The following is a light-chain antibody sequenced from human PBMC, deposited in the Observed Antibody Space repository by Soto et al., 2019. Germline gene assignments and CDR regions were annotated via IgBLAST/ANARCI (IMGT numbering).Light chain of an antibody. CDR2: AAS. Sequence: DIQMTQSPSSLSVSLGDRVTITCRASQNIDSYLNWYQQKPGKAPKLLIYAASSLQSGVPSGFSGSGSGTAFTLTTSSRQPEDFETSIGKQIYTTPSPFGQGTKLRSN. CDR3: KQIYTTPSP. V-gene: IGKV1-39*01. CDR1: QNIDSY. J-gene: IGKJ2*01.